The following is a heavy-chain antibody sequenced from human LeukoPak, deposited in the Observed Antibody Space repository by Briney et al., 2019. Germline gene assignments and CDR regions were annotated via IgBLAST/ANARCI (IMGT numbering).Heavy chain of an antibody. V-gene: IGHV4-31*03. D-gene: IGHD3-10*01. CDR1: GGSISSGGYY. J-gene: IGHJ6*02. CDR2: IYYSGTT. CDR3: ARDYGSGSYYSPRYNGMDV. Sequence: SETLSLSCTVSGGSISSGGYYWSWIRQHPGKGLEWIGYIYYSGTTYYNPSLKSRLTISVDTSKNQFSLKLSSVTAADTAVYYCARDYGSGSYYSPRYNGMDVWGQETTVTVSS.